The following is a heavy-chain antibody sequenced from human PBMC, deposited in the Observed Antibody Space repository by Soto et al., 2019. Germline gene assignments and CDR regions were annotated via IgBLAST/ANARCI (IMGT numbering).Heavy chain of an antibody. CDR1: GYTFTSYG. CDR3: ARPGQHQYDFWSGYSDY. D-gene: IGHD3-3*01. V-gene: IGHV1-18*01. CDR2: ISAYNGNT. Sequence: QVQLVQSGAEVKKPGASVKVSCKASGYTFTSYGISWVRQAPGQGLEWMGWISAYNGNTNDAQKLQGRVTMTTDTATSTAYMGLRSLRSDDTAVYYCARPGQHQYDFWSGYSDYWGQGTLVTVSS. J-gene: IGHJ4*02.